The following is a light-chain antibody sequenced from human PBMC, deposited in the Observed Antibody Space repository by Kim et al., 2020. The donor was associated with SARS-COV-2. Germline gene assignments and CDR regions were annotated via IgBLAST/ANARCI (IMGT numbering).Light chain of an antibody. CDR3: HQSGSLPHT. J-gene: IGKJ2*01. V-gene: IGKV6-21*01. CDR2: YAS. CDR1: YSIGSS. Sequence: SVTPKEKVTITCRASYSIGSSLHWYQQKPGQSPKLLIKYASQSFSGVPSRFSGSGSGTDFTLTINSLEAEDAATYYCHQSGSLPHTFGQGTKLEI.